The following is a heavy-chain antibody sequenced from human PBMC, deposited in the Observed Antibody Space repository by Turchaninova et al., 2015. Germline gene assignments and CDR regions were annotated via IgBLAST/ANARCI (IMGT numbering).Heavy chain of an antibody. J-gene: IGHJ4*02. D-gene: IGHD4-17*01. CDR2: IYHSGST. V-gene: IGHV4-38-2*01. Sequence: QVQLQESGPGLVKPSGTLSLPSPVAVYLIISGQSVGWIRQPPGKGLEWIGSIYHSGSTDNNPSLKSRVTISVDTSKNQFSLKLSSVTAADTAVYYCARSPFERKIYGDYIAHFDYWGQGTLVTVSS. CDR3: ARSPFERKIYGDYIAHFDY. CDR1: VYLIISGQS.